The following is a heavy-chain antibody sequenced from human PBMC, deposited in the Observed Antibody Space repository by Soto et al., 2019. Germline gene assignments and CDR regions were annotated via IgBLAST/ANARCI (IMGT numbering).Heavy chain of an antibody. CDR1: GGTFSSYA. J-gene: IGHJ3*02. V-gene: IGHV1-69*13. D-gene: IGHD4-17*01. CDR2: IIPIFGTA. CDR3: ARVKTTVVTYHAFDI. Sequence: ASVKVSCKASGGTFSSYAINWVRQAPGQGLEWMGGIIPIFGTANYAQKFQGRVTITADESTSTAYMELSSLRSEDTAVYYCARVKTTVVTYHAFDIWGQGTMVTVSS.